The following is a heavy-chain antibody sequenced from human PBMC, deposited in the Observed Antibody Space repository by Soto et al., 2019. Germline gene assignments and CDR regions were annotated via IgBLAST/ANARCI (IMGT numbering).Heavy chain of an antibody. J-gene: IGHJ4*02. CDR2: INHSGST. Sequence: SETLALTCAVYGGSFSGYYWSWIRQPPGKGLEWIGEINHSGSTNYNPSLKSRVTISVDTSKNQFSLKLSSVTAADTAVYFCARVAMAAASIYYWGQGTLVTVSS. CDR1: GGSFSGYY. V-gene: IGHV4-34*01. CDR3: ARVAMAAASIYY. D-gene: IGHD6-13*01.